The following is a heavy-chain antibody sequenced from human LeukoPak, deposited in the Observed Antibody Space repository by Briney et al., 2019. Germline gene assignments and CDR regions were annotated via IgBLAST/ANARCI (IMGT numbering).Heavy chain of an antibody. Sequence: KPGGSLRLSCAASRFTFTNYSMNWVRQAPGKGLEWVSSISSLSNYIYYADSVKGRFTISRDNAKNSLYLQMNSLRAEDTALYYCARGGENSGFDYWGQGTLVTVSS. CDR3: ARGGENSGFDY. CDR1: RFTFTNYS. V-gene: IGHV3-21*01. CDR2: ISSLSNYI. J-gene: IGHJ4*02. D-gene: IGHD6-19*01.